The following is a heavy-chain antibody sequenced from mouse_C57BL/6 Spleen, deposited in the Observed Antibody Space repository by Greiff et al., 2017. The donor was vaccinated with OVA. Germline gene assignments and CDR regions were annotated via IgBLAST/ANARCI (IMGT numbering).Heavy chain of an antibody. CDR2: ISDGGSYT. V-gene: IGHV5-4*01. Sequence: EVQRVESGGGLVKPGGSLKLSCAASGFTFSSYAMSWVRQTPEKRLEWVATISDGGSYTYYPDNVKGRFTISRDNAKNNLYLQMSHLKSEDTAMYYCARDQDYLDYWGQGTTLTVSS. D-gene: IGHD3-2*02. J-gene: IGHJ2*01. CDR3: ARDQDYLDY. CDR1: GFTFSSYA.